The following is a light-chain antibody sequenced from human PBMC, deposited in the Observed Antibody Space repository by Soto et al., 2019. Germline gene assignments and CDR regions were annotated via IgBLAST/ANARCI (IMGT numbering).Light chain of an antibody. CDR3: SAWDDSLNGVV. Sequence: QSVLTQPPSASGTPGQRVTISCSGSSPNIGSNTVNWYQQLPGTDPKLLIYSNNQRPSGVPDRFSGSKSGTSASLAISGLQSEDEEDYYCSAWDDSLNGVVFGGGTKLTVL. V-gene: IGLV1-44*01. CDR1: SPNIGSNT. CDR2: SNN. J-gene: IGLJ2*01.